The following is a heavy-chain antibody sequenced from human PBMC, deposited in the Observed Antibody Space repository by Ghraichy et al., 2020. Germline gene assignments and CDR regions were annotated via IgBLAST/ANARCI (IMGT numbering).Heavy chain of an antibody. Sequence: GGSLRLSCAASGFTFSSYAMSWVRQAPGKGLEWVSAISGSGGSTYYADAVKGRFTISRDNSKNTVYLQMNSLRAEDTAGYYCAKAGTVGATTPIHYWGQGTLVTVSS. D-gene: IGHD1-26*01. CDR3: AKAGTVGATTPIHY. V-gene: IGHV3-23*01. J-gene: IGHJ4*02. CDR1: GFTFSSYA. CDR2: ISGSGGST.